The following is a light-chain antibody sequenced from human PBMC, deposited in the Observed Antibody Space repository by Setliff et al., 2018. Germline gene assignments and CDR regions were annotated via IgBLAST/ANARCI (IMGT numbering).Light chain of an antibody. J-gene: IGKJ4*02. V-gene: IGKV1-13*02. CDR2: DVS. CDR3: QQFKIYPRT. CDR1: QGIANG. Sequence: AIQLTQSPASLSASVGDSVTISCRASQGIANGLAWYQQKPGTPPRVLIYDVSSLEVGVPSRFSGSGSGTDFTLTISSLQPEDFATYYCQQFKIYPRTFGGGTKVDIK.